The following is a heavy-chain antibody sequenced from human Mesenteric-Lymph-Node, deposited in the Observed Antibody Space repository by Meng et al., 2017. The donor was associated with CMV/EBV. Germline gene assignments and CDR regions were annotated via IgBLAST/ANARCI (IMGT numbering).Heavy chain of an antibody. CDR1: GYTFTSYD. D-gene: IGHD2-2*01. Sequence: ASVKVSCKASGYTFTSYDINWVRQAPGQGLEWMGWISPYNGNTNYAQKLQGRVTMTTDTSTSTAYMELRSLRSDDTAVYYCARRGVPAAVNYFDYWGQGTLVTVSS. V-gene: IGHV1-18*01. J-gene: IGHJ4*02. CDR3: ARRGVPAAVNYFDY. CDR2: ISPYNGNT.